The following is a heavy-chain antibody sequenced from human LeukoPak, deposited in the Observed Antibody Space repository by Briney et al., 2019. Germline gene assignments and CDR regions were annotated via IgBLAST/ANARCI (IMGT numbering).Heavy chain of an antibody. V-gene: IGHV4-61*01. D-gene: IGHD3-22*01. Sequence: SETLSLTCTVSGGSVSSGSYYWSWIRQPPGKGLEWIGYIYYSGSTNYNPSLKSRVTISVDTSKNQFSLKLSSVTAADTAVYYCARAEEYYYDSSGYYYYFDYWGQGTLVTVSS. CDR1: GGSVSSGSYY. CDR2: IYYSGST. CDR3: ARAEEYYYDSSGYYYYFDY. J-gene: IGHJ4*02.